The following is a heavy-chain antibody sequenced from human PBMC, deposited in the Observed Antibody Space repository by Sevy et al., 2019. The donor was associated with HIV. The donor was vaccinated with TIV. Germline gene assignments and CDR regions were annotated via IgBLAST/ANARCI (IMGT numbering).Heavy chain of an antibody. CDR1: GFTVSDNY. D-gene: IGHD3-22*01. Sequence: GGSLRLSCAASGFTVSDNYMAWVRLAPGKGLEWVSLIDSDGSAYYADSVKGRFTISRDNVKNTLYRQINALRAEDTGLYFCARDRYYDASGYYYYYYGMDVWGQGTTVTVSS. CDR2: IDSDGSA. J-gene: IGHJ6*02. V-gene: IGHV3-66*01. CDR3: ARDRYYDASGYYYYYYGMDV.